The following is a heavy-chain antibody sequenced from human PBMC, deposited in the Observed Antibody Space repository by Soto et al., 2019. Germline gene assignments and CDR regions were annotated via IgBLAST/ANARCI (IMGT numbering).Heavy chain of an antibody. J-gene: IGHJ6*01. V-gene: IGHV3-73*02. Sequence: EVQLVESGGGLVQPGGSLKLSCAVSGFTFSVSAIHWVRQASGKGLEWVGRIRSKADNYATAYGASVKGRFSISRDDSKTTAYLKMSSLNTEDTAVYYGARLAEWEYDDGMDVGGKG. CDR2: IRSKADNYAT. D-gene: IGHD1-26*01. CDR3: ARLAEWEYDDGMDV. CDR1: GFTFSVSA.